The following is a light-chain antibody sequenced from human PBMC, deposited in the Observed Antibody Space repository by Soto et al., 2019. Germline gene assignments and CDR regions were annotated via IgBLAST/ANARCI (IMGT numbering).Light chain of an antibody. V-gene: IGKV1-39*01. J-gene: IGKJ5*01. Sequence: DIQMTQSPSSLSASVGDRFTMTCRASQTISTYLNWYQQKPGKAPGLLIYAASNLQSGVPSRFSGSGSGTDFTLTITSLQPEDFATYYCQQSDSAPFTFGQGTRLEIK. CDR1: QTISTY. CDR2: AAS. CDR3: QQSDSAPFT.